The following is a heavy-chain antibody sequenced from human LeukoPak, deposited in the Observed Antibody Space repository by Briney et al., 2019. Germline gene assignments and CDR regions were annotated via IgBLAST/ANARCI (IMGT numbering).Heavy chain of an antibody. J-gene: IGHJ5*02. D-gene: IGHD1-26*01. Sequence: SGGSLRLSCAGSGFTFDDYGMSWVRQAPGKGLEWVANIKQDGSEKYYVDSVKGRFTISRDNAKNSLYLQMGSLRAEDTAVYYCASRIVGAPDRNWFDPWGQGTLVTVSS. CDR1: GFTFDDYG. V-gene: IGHV3-7*01. CDR2: IKQDGSEK. CDR3: ASRIVGAPDRNWFDP.